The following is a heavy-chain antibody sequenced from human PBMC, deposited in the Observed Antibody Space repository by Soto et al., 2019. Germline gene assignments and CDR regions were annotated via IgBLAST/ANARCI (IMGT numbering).Heavy chain of an antibody. CDR2: IKSKTDGGTT. Sequence: EVQLVESGGGLVKPGGSLRLSCAASGFTFSNAWMSWVRQAPGKGLEWVGRIKSKTDGGTTDYAAPVKGRFTISRDDSNNTLYLQMNSLKTEDTAVYYCTTGFGIAARTYYFDYWGQGTLVTVSS. J-gene: IGHJ4*02. V-gene: IGHV3-15*01. D-gene: IGHD6-6*01. CDR3: TTGFGIAARTYYFDY. CDR1: GFTFSNAW.